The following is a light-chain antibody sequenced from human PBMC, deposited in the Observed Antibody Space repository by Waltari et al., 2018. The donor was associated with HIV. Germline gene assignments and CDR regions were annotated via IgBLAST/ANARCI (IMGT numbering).Light chain of an antibody. J-gene: IGLJ1*01. CDR2: EVS. CDR3: SSYATGNTYV. V-gene: IGLV2-14*01. Sequence: QSALTQPASVSGSPGQSITISCTGTSSDVGGYNYVSWYQQHPGKAPKLMIYEVSNRPSGVSNRFSGSKSGNTASLTISGLQAEDEADYYCSSYATGNTYVFGTGTSVTVL. CDR1: SSDVGGYNY.